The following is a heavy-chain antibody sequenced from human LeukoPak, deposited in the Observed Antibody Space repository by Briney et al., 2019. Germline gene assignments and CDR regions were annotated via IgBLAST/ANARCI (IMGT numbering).Heavy chain of an antibody. V-gene: IGHV3-74*01. Sequence: GGSLRLSCAASGFTFSNYWMHWVRQAPGKGLVWVSRINGDGRSTNYADSVKGRFTISRDNAKNTLYLQLNSLRAEDTAMYYCARDLDDVLTGVDYWGQGTLVTVSS. CDR1: GFTFSNYW. CDR2: INGDGRST. CDR3: ARDLDDVLTGVDY. D-gene: IGHD3-9*01. J-gene: IGHJ4*02.